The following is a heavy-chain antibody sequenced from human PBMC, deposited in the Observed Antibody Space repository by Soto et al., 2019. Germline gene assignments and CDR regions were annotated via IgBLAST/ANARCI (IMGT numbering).Heavy chain of an antibody. V-gene: IGHV4-59*08. Sequence: QVQLQESGPGLVKPSETLSLTCTVSGGSTNSTYQWSWIRQPPGKGLEWIGYIHYSGSTNYNPSPKFRVSISVATSKMQFSLNVTSVTAADTAVYYCARRADGGRSWYLDLWGRGTLGTVSS. CDR3: ARRADGGRSWYLDL. CDR1: GGSTNSTYQ. J-gene: IGHJ2*01. D-gene: IGHD2-15*01. CDR2: IHYSGST.